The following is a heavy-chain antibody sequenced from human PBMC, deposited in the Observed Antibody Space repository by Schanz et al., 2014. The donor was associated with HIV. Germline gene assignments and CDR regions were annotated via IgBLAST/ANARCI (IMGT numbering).Heavy chain of an antibody. CDR2: IKHNGDER. D-gene: IGHD5-18*01. J-gene: IGHJ4*02. CDR1: GFTFTSYW. V-gene: IGHV3-7*04. CDR3: ARGGYNYGREGYFDY. Sequence: EVQLVESGGGLVQPGGSLRLSCAASGFTFTSYWMSWVRQAPGKGLEWVANIKHNGDERFYLDSVKGRFTISRDDSKNTLFLQMNSLRAEDTTVYYCARGGYNYGREGYFDYWGQGTLVTVSS.